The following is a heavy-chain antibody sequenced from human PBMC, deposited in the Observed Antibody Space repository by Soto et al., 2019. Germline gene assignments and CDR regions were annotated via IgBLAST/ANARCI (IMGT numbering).Heavy chain of an antibody. CDR1: GDSVSRGYH. Sequence: SETLSLTCAVSGDSVSRGYHWAWIRQPPGKGLEWVASIYHSGTTYYNPSLTGRLTISVDTSKNEFSLKVSSVTAADTAVYYCARGYGSGGSCYTLDYWGQGTLVTVSS. CDR3: ARGYGSGGSCYTLDY. J-gene: IGHJ4*02. CDR2: IYHSGTT. D-gene: IGHD2-15*01. V-gene: IGHV4-38-2*01.